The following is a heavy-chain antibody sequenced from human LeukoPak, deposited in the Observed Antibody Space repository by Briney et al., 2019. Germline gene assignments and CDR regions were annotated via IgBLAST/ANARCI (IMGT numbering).Heavy chain of an antibody. CDR2: IYTSGST. D-gene: IGHD6-19*01. CDR1: GGSISSYY. J-gene: IGHJ3*02. Sequence: PSETLSLTCTVSGGSISSYYWSWIRRPAGKGLEWIGRIYTSGSTNYNPSLKSRVTISVDKSKNQFSLKLSSVTAADTAVYYCARARLAFDAFDIWGQGTMVTVSS. CDR3: ARARLAFDAFDI. V-gene: IGHV4-4*07.